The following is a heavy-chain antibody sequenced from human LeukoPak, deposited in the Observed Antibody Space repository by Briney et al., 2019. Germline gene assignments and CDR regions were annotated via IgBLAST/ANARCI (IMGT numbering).Heavy chain of an antibody. Sequence: SVKVSCKASGGTFSSYTISWVRQAPGQGLEWMGRIILILGIANYAQKFQGRVTITADKSTSTAYMELSSLRSEDTAVYYCAGNTLSYYYDSSGYYNAFDIWGQGTMVTVSS. CDR3: AGNTLSYYYDSSGYYNAFDI. D-gene: IGHD3-22*01. CDR1: GGTFSSYT. CDR2: IILILGIA. V-gene: IGHV1-69*02. J-gene: IGHJ3*02.